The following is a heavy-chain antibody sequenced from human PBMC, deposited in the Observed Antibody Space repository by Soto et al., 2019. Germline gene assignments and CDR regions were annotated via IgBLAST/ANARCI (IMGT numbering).Heavy chain of an antibody. J-gene: IGHJ5*02. Sequence: SETLSLTCAVYGGSFSGYYWSWIRQPPGRGLEWIGEINHSGSTNYNPSLKSRVTISVDTSKNQFSLKLSSVTAADTAVYYCARGRRDYYGSGSYYGWFDPWGQGTLVTVSS. D-gene: IGHD3-10*01. CDR1: GGSFSGYY. V-gene: IGHV4-34*01. CDR2: INHSGST. CDR3: ARGRRDYYGSGSYYGWFDP.